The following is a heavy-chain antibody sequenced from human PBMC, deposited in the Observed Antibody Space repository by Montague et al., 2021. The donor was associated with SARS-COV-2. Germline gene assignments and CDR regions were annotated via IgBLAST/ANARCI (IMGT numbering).Heavy chain of an antibody. CDR3: ASGVVAAPPVVDY. CDR1: GEPISGFF. V-gene: IGHV4-4*07. CDR2: IYTSGGT. J-gene: IGHJ4*02. Sequence: SETLSLTCSVSGEPISGFFYNWTRHPAPPGLERIGRIYTSGGTDSNPSPESRVTMSVDTSTNQYSLTVNAVAAADTAMYYCASGVVAAPPVVDYWGRGTLVTVSS. D-gene: IGHD2-15*01.